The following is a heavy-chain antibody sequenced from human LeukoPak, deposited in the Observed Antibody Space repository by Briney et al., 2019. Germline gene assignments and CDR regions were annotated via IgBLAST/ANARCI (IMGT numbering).Heavy chain of an antibody. J-gene: IGHJ4*02. CDR3: AKERGPHYYDSSGLGY. Sequence: GRSLRLSCAASGFTFSSYAMHWVRQAPGKGLEWVAVISYDGSNKYYADSVKGRFTISRDNSKNTLYLQMNSLRAEDTALYYCAKERGPHYYDSSGLGYWGQGTLVTVSS. D-gene: IGHD3-22*01. CDR1: GFTFSSYA. CDR2: ISYDGSNK. V-gene: IGHV3-30-3*01.